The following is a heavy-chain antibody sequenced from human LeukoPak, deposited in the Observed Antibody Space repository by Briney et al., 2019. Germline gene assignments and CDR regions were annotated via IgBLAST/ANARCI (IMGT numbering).Heavy chain of an antibody. CDR2: IIPIFRTA. V-gene: IGHV1-69*01. J-gene: IGHJ3*02. D-gene: IGHD3-10*01. Sequence: SVKVSCKASGGTFSSYAISWVRQAHGQGLERMGGIIPIFRTANYAQKFQGRVTITADESTSTAYMELSRLRSEDTAVYYCARAGELTSDAFDIWGQGTMVTAST. CDR3: ARAGELTSDAFDI. CDR1: GGTFSSYA.